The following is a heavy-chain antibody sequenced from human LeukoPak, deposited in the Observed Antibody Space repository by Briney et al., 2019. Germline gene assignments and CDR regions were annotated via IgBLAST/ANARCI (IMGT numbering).Heavy chain of an antibody. V-gene: IGHV3-13*04. CDR3: ARGRGWGTFDI. CDR1: GFTFSSYD. J-gene: IGHJ3*02. Sequence: GGSLRLSCAASGFTFSSYDMHWVRQGTGKGLEWVSAIGTAGDTYYPGSVKGRFTTSRENAKNSLYLQMNSLRVGDTAVYYCARGRGWGTFDIWGQGTVVTVSS. CDR2: IGTAGDT. D-gene: IGHD3-10*01.